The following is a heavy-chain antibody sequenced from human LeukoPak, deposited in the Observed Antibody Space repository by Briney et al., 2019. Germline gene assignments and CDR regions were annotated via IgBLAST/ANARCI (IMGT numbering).Heavy chain of an antibody. D-gene: IGHD6-13*01. V-gene: IGHV1-69*05. Sequence: SVKVSCKASGGTFSSYAISWVRQAPGQGLGWMGGIIPIFGTANYAQKFHGRVTITTDESTSTAYMELSSLRSEDTAVYYCAREGAGYSSSWYEGDWGQGTLVTVSS. CDR1: GGTFSSYA. J-gene: IGHJ4*02. CDR3: AREGAGYSSSWYEGD. CDR2: IIPIFGTA.